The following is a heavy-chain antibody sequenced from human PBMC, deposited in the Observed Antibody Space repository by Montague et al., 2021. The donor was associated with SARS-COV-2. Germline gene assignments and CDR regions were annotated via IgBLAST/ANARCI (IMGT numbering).Heavy chain of an antibody. V-gene: IGHV4-61*02. Sequence: TLSLTCTVSGGSISSGSYYWSWIRQPAGEGLEWIGRIYTSGSTNYXPSLKSRVTISVDTTKNQFSLKLSSVTAADTAVYYCAREGRTTDYDILTGYYYYYYMDVWGKGTTVTVSS. J-gene: IGHJ6*03. CDR3: AREGRTTDYDILTGYYYYYYMDV. D-gene: IGHD3-9*01. CDR1: GGSISSGSYY. CDR2: IYTSGST.